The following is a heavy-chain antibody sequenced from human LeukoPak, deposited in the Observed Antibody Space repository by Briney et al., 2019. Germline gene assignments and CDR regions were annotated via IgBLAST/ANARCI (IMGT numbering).Heavy chain of an antibody. Sequence: GRSLRLSCAASGFTFSSYGMHWVRQAPGKGLEWVAVISYDGSNKYYADSVKGRFTIFRDNSKNTLYLQMNSLRAEDTAVYYCAKVPSGRVRGVEINWFDPWGQGTLVTVSS. CDR2: ISYDGSNK. CDR3: AKVPSGRVRGVEINWFDP. D-gene: IGHD3-10*01. V-gene: IGHV3-30*18. J-gene: IGHJ5*02. CDR1: GFTFSSYG.